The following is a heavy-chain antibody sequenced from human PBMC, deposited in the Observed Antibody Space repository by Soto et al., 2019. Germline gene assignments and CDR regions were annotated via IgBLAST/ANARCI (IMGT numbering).Heavy chain of an antibody. Sequence: GGSLRLSCAASGFTFSSYWMHWVRQVPEKGLVWVSRINSDGSITNYADAVKGRSTISRDNVKNTLYLQMNSLRAEDTAVYYCVRYPRTVGGSYRPDYWGQGTLVTVYS. CDR1: GFTFSSYW. J-gene: IGHJ4*02. CDR3: VRYPRTVGGSYRPDY. V-gene: IGHV3-74*01. CDR2: INSDGSIT. D-gene: IGHD3-16*02.